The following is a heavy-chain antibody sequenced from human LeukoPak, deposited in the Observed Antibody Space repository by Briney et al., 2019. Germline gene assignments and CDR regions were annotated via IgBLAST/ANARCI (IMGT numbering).Heavy chain of an antibody. CDR2: IYYSGST. V-gene: IGHV4-4*02. CDR3: ARVGGYSGYVGY. J-gene: IGHJ4*02. D-gene: IGHD5-12*01. Sequence: PSGTLSLTCAVSGGSISSSNWWSWVRQAPGKGLEWIGSIYYSGSTYYNPSLKSRVTISVDTSKNQFSLKLTSVTAADTAVYYCARVGGYSGYVGYWGQGTLVTVSS. CDR1: GGSISSSNW.